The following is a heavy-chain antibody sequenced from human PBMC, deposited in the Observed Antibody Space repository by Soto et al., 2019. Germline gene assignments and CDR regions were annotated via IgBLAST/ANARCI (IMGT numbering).Heavy chain of an antibody. CDR2: IYSGGST. V-gene: IGHV3-53*04. Sequence: EVQLVESGGGLVQPGGSLRLSCAASGFTVSSNYMSWVRQAPGKGLEWVSVIYSGGSTYYEDSVKGRFTISRQNSKNTLYVQMNSLRAEDTAVYYCARGVRCSGGSCYYVAGYMDYWGQGTLVTVSS. D-gene: IGHD2-15*01. CDR1: GFTVSSNY. J-gene: IGHJ4*02. CDR3: ARGVRCSGGSCYYVAGYMDY.